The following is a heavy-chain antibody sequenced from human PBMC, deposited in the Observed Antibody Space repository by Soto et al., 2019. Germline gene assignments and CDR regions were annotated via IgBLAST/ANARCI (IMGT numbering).Heavy chain of an antibody. D-gene: IGHD6-13*01. CDR3: ARDSAWIAAAGKGSMPGYYYGMDV. J-gene: IGHJ6*02. CDR1: GYTFTSYG. CDR2: ISAYNGNT. Sequence: ASVKVSCKASGYTFTSYGISWVRQAPGQGLEWMGWISAYNGNTNYAQKLQGRVTMTTDTSTSTAYMELRSLRSDDTAVYYCARDSAWIAAAGKGSMPGYYYGMDVWGQGTTVTVSS. V-gene: IGHV1-18*04.